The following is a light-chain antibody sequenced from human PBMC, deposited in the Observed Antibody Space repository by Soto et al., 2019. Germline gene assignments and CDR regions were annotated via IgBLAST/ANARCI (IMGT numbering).Light chain of an antibody. CDR3: QQYNDWYT. J-gene: IGKJ2*01. CDR2: AAS. V-gene: IGKV1-9*01. CDR1: QGVSYY. Sequence: IQLTQSPSSLSASVGDRVTITCRASQGVSYYLAWYQQKPGKAPNLLIYAASTLQSGVPGRFSGSGSGTDFTLTISSLQPEDFAVYYCQQYNDWYTFGQGTKLEI.